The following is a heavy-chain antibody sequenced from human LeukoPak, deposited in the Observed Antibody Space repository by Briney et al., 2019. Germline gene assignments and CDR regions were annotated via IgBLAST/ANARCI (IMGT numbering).Heavy chain of an antibody. CDR1: GYTFTSYG. D-gene: IGHD2-21*02. V-gene: IGHV1-18*01. CDR2: ISAYNGNT. J-gene: IGHJ6*03. CDR3: ARRRPYCGGDCSYYYYYMDV. Sequence: ASVKVSCKASGYTFTSYGISWVRQAPGQGLEWMGWISAYNGNTNYAQKLQGRVNMTTDTSTSTAYMELRSLRSDDTAVYYCARRRPYCGGDCSYYYYYMDVWGKGTTVTVSS.